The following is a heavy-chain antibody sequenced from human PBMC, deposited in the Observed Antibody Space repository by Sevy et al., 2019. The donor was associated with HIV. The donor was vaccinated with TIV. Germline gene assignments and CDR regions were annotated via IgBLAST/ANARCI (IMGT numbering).Heavy chain of an antibody. CDR3: TTGPPVGARDY. CDR2: IKSKTDGGTT. CDR1: GFTFSNAW. V-gene: IGHV3-15*01. D-gene: IGHD1-26*01. J-gene: IGHJ4*02. Sequence: GGSLRLSCAASGFTFSNAWMSWVRQAPGKGLEWVGRIKSKTDGGTTDYAAPVKGRFTISRDDSKNTLYLQMNSLKTEGAAVYYCTTGPPVGARDYWGQGTLVTVSS.